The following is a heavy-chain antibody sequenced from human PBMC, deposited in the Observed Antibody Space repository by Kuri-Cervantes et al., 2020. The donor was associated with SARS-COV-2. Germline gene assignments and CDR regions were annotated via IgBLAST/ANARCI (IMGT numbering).Heavy chain of an antibody. CDR1: RGSISSHDSMSSNF. CDR3: ARTHAGLSPYYFDY. Sequence: SETLSLTCSVSRGSISSHDSMSSNFWTWIRQPPGKGLEWIGDIHSSGSTNYNPSLKGRVTILLDASKNQFSLRLDSVTAADTAVYYCARTHAGLSPYYFDYWGQGTLVTVSS. V-gene: IGHV4-61*01. D-gene: IGHD2-8*01. CDR2: IHSSGST. J-gene: IGHJ4*02.